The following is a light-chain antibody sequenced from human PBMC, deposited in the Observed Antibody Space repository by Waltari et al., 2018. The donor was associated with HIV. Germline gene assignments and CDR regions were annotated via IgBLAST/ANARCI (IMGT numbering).Light chain of an antibody. J-gene: IGKJ2*01. Sequence: DIQMNQSPSTLSASLRDRVTITCRASQSIDTYLNWYQQRPGEAPRLLIYAASNLQSGVPSRFSGRGSGTEFTLTISSLQPEDFATYFCQQSYSSLSTFGQGTKL. V-gene: IGKV1-39*01. CDR1: QSIDTY. CDR2: AAS. CDR3: QQSYSSLST.